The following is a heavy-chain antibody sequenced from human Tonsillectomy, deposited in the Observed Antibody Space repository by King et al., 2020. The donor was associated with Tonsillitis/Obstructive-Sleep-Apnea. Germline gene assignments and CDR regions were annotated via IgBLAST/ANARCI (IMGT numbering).Heavy chain of an antibody. Sequence: QLVQSGAEVKKPGSSVKVSCKASGGTFSSYAIRWVRQAPGQGLEWMGGIIPIFGTANYAQKFQGRVTITADESTSTAYMELSSLRSEDTAVYYCARYCSSTSCYPPYDAFDIWGQGTMVTVSS. D-gene: IGHD2-2*01. CDR2: IIPIFGTA. CDR3: ARYCSSTSCYPPYDAFDI. V-gene: IGHV1-69*01. J-gene: IGHJ3*02. CDR1: GGTFSSYA.